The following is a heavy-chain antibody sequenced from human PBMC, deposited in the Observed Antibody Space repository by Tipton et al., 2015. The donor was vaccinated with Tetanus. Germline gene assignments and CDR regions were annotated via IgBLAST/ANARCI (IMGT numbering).Heavy chain of an antibody. D-gene: IGHD2-15*01. V-gene: IGHV1-69*01. Sequence: QLVQSGPEVKKPGSSVKVPCKTSGGTFSTYAITWVRQAPGQGLEWIGGIIPIFGTANYAQKFQGRVTISADESTTTVYMELSSLRSEDTAMYYCTRYGIEYCSGGSCYFDHWGQGALVTVSS. CDR1: GGTFSTYA. CDR2: IIPIFGTA. CDR3: TRYGIEYCSGGSCYFDH. J-gene: IGHJ4*02.